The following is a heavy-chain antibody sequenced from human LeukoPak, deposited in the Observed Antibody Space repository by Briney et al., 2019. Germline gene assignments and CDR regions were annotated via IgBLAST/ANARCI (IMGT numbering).Heavy chain of an antibody. CDR3: ARVSAAAGTGGLDP. CDR1: GFTFSSYG. J-gene: IGHJ5*02. Sequence: GGSLRLSCAASGFTFSSYGMHWVRQAPGKGLEWVAVIGYDGSNKYYADSVKGRFTISRDNSKNTLYLQMNSLRAEDTAVYYCARVSAAAGTGGLDPWGQGTLVTVSS. CDR2: IGYDGSNK. V-gene: IGHV3-33*01. D-gene: IGHD6-13*01.